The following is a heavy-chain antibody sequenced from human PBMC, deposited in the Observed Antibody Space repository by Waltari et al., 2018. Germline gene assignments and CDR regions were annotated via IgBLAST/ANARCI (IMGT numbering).Heavy chain of an antibody. J-gene: IGHJ3*01. CDR1: GSSFSSYW. V-gene: IGHV5-51*01. CDR3: ARELIWPGELGPFDL. Sequence: EVQLVQSGTQVKKPGESLRISCKASGSSFSSYWIGWVRQVPGKGMEWMGIIFPRDSDTRYTPSSQGRVTISADKSTGTAYLQFSSLTASDTAMYFCARELIWPGELGPFDLWGQGTFVSVSS. CDR2: IFPRDSDT. D-gene: IGHD1-26*01.